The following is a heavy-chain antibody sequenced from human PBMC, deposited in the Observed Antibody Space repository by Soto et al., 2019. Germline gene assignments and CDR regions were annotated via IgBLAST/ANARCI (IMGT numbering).Heavy chain of an antibody. Sequence: SETLSLTCAVYGGSFSGYYWSWIRQPPGKGLEWIGEINHSGSTNYNPSLKSRVTVSVDTSKNQFSLKLSSVTAADTAVYYCARTVAETYYFDYWGQGTLVTVSS. CDR1: GGSFSGYY. CDR2: INHSGST. CDR3: ARTVAETYYFDY. V-gene: IGHV4-34*01. J-gene: IGHJ4*02. D-gene: IGHD6-19*01.